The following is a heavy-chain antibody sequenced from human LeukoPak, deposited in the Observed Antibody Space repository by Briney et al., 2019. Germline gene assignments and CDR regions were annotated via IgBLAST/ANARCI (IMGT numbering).Heavy chain of an antibody. CDR2: VKEDGTTK. CDR1: GFSFTNYW. CDR3: VSQEVVPH. Sequence: GGSLRLSRAASGFSFTNYWMSWVRQAPGKGLEWVANVKEDGTTKQYVDSVKGRFTISRDNDKNSLYLQMDSLRAGDTAVYYCVSQEVVPHWGQGTLVSVSS. D-gene: IGHD2-15*01. J-gene: IGHJ4*02. V-gene: IGHV3-7*01.